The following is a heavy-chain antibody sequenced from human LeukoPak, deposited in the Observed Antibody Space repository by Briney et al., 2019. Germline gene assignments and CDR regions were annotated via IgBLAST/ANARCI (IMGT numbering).Heavy chain of an antibody. D-gene: IGHD2-2*03. Sequence: GRSLRLSCAASGFTFSSYGMHWVRQAPVKGLERVAVISYDGSNKYYADSVKGRFTTSRDNSKNTLYLQMNGLRAEDTAVYYCAKDLGWAPFDYWGQGTLVTVSS. CDR3: AKDLGWAPFDY. CDR2: ISYDGSNK. J-gene: IGHJ4*02. V-gene: IGHV3-30*18. CDR1: GFTFSSYG.